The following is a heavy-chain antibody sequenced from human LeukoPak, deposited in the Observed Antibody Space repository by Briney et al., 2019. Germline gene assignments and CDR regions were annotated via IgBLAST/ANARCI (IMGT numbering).Heavy chain of an antibody. D-gene: IGHD2-2*01. CDR2: ISAYNGNT. Sequence: VAPVKVSCKASGYTFTSYGISWVRQAPGQGLEWMGWISAYNGNTNYAQKLQGRVTMTTDTSTSTAYMELRSLRSDDTAVYYCARGVVVPAAMGADYWGQGTLVTVSS. V-gene: IGHV1-18*01. J-gene: IGHJ4*02. CDR3: ARGVVVPAAMGADY. CDR1: GYTFTSYG.